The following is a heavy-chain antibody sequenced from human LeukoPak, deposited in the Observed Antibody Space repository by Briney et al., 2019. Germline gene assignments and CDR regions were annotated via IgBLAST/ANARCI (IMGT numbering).Heavy chain of an antibody. D-gene: IGHD4-23*01. V-gene: IGHV4-39*01. J-gene: IGHJ4*02. CDR2: IYYSGST. Sequence: PSETLSLTCTVSGGSISSSSYYWGWIRQPPGKGLEWIGSIYYSGSTYYNPSLKSRVTISVDTSKNQFSLKLSSVTAADTAVYYCARCPYDYGGFGFDYWGQGTLVTVSS. CDR1: GGSISSSSYY. CDR3: ARCPYDYGGFGFDY.